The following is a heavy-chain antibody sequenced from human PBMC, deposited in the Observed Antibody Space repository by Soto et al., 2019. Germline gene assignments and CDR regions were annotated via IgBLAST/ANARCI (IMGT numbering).Heavy chain of an antibody. D-gene: IGHD6-13*01. CDR3: ASTYSTSWYWFDP. V-gene: IGHV2-26*04. CDR2: IFSYDEK. CDR1: GFSLSNAGLG. Sequence: QVTVKESGPVLVKPTETLTLTCTVSGFSLSNAGLGVSWIRQPPGKALEWLAHIFSYDEKSYSTFLKSRLNISKDTSKSQVVLTMTNMDPVDTATYYCASTYSTSWYWFDPWGQGTLVTVSS. J-gene: IGHJ5*02.